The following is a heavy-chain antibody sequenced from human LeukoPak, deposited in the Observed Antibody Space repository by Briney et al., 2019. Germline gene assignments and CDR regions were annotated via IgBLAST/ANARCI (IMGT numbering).Heavy chain of an antibody. Sequence: ASVKVSCKASGYTFTSYGISWVRQAPGQGLEWMGWISAYKGNTNYAQKLQGRVTMTTDTSTSTAYMELRSLRSDDTAVYYCARVYEYYDYVWGSYRQADYWGQGTLVTVSS. CDR1: GYTFTSYG. D-gene: IGHD3-16*02. CDR2: ISAYKGNT. J-gene: IGHJ4*02. CDR3: ARVYEYYDYVWGSYRQADY. V-gene: IGHV1-18*01.